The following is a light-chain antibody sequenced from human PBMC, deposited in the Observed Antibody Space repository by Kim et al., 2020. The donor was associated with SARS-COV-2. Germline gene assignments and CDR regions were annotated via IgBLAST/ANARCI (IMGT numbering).Light chain of an antibody. CDR2: DVF. J-gene: IGKJ1*01. Sequence: DIQMTQSSSTLSASVGDRVTITCRASQSITSWLAWYQQKPGKAPKLLIYDVFSLESGVPSRFSGSGSGTEFTLTISSLQPDDFATYYCQQYCSYPLTFGEGTKVDIK. V-gene: IGKV1-5*03. CDR1: QSITSW. CDR3: QQYCSYPLT.